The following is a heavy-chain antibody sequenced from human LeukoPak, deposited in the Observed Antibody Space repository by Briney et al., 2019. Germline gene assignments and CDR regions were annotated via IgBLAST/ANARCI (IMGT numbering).Heavy chain of an antibody. J-gene: IGHJ4*02. Sequence: GGSLRLSCAASGFTFSSYAMHWVRQAPGKGLEGVAVISYDGSNKYYADSVKGRFTISRDNTKNTLYLQMNSLRAEDTAVYYCAREGWIQLWLGYFDYWGQGTLVTVSS. D-gene: IGHD5-18*01. V-gene: IGHV3-30*04. CDR3: AREGWIQLWLGYFDY. CDR2: ISYDGSNK. CDR1: GFTFSSYA.